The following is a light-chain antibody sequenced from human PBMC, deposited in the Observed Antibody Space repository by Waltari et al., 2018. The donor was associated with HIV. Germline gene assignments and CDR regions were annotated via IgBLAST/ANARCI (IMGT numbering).Light chain of an antibody. CDR2: GNH. CDR1: SSNIGNHD. CDR3: GTWDSSLSAV. J-gene: IGLJ3*02. V-gene: IGLV1-51*01. Sequence: QSVLTQPPSVSAAPGQTVTISCSGSSSNIGNHDVSWYQQLPGTAPKLLIYGNHRRPSGTPDRFSCSKSGTSATLGITGLQTGDEADYYCGTWDSSLSAVFGGGTKLTVL.